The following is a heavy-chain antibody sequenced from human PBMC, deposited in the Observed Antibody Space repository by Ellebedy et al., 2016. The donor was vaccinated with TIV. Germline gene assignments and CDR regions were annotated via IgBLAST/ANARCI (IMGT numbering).Heavy chain of an antibody. CDR2: ISGGSVNI. J-gene: IGHJ4*02. CDR1: GFTFSSYS. CDR3: ARDPLGGAFDY. V-gene: IGHV3-23*01. D-gene: IGHD3-16*01. Sequence: GESLKISXAASGFTFSSYSMSWVRQAPGKGLEWVSTISGGSVNIDYADSVKGRFILSRDNSKNTVYLQMNSLRVEDTAVYFCARDPLGGAFDYWGQGALVTVSS.